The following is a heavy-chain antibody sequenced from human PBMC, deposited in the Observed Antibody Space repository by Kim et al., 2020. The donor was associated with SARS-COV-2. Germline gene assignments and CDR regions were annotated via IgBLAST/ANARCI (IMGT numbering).Heavy chain of an antibody. CDR2: INHSGST. V-gene: IGHV4-34*01. CDR3: AWGSSWFDY. D-gene: IGHD6-13*01. J-gene: IGHJ4*02. Sequence: SETLSLTCAVYGGSFSGYYWSWIRQPPGKGLEWIGEINHSGSTNYNPSLKSRVTISVDTSKNQFSLKLSSVTAADTAVYYCAWGSSWFDYWGQGTLVTVSS. CDR1: GGSFSGYY.